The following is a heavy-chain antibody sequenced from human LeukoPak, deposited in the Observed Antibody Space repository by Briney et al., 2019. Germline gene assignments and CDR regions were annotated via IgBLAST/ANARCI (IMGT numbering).Heavy chain of an antibody. D-gene: IGHD6-19*01. CDR3: AKDPGIAVAGTEDDAFDI. V-gene: IGHV3-23*01. Sequence: GGSLRLSCAASGFTFSSYAMSWVRQAPGKGLEWVSAIRGSGGSTYYADSVKGRFTISRDNSKNTLYLQMNSLRAEDTAVYYCAKDPGIAVAGTEDDAFDIWGQGTMVTVSS. CDR2: IRGSGGST. CDR1: GFTFSSYA. J-gene: IGHJ3*02.